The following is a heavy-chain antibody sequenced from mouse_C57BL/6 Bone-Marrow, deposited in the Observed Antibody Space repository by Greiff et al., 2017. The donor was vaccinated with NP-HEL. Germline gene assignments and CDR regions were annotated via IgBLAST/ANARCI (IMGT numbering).Heavy chain of an antibody. Sequence: EVKLMESGGGLVKPGGSLKLSCAASGFTFSSYAMSWVRQTPEKRLEWVATISDGGSYTYYPDNVKGRFTISRDNAKNNLYLQRSHLKSEDTAMYYCARGDYGSPWFAYWGQGTLVTVSA. J-gene: IGHJ3*01. CDR2: ISDGGSYT. V-gene: IGHV5-4*03. CDR3: ARGDYGSPWFAY. D-gene: IGHD1-1*01. CDR1: GFTFSSYA.